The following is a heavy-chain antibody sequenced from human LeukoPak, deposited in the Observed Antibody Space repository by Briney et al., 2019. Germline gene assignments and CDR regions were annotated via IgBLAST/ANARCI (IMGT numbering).Heavy chain of an antibody. CDR2: INPSGGST. V-gene: IGHV1-46*01. CDR3: ARDGSSSGWFDP. J-gene: IGHJ5*02. Sequence: ASVKVSRKASGYTFTSYYIHWVRQAPGQGLEWMGIINPSGGSTIYAQKFQGRVTMTRGMSTSTVYMELSSLRSEDTAVYHCARDGSSSGWFDPWGQGTLVTVSS. CDR1: GYTFTSYY. D-gene: IGHD6-6*01.